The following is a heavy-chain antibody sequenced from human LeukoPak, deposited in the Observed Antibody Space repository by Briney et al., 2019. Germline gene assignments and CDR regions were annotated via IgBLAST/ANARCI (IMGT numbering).Heavy chain of an antibody. CDR1: GGSITSYY. J-gene: IGHJ5*02. Sequence: SETLSVICTVSGGSITSYYWSWIRQPPGKGLEGIGYIYYSGSTNYNPSLKSRVTISVDTSKNQFSLKLSSVTAADTAVYYCARDRGYDWDSNWFDPWGQGTLVTVSS. CDR2: IYYSGST. CDR3: ARDRGYDWDSNWFDP. V-gene: IGHV4-59*01. D-gene: IGHD5-12*01.